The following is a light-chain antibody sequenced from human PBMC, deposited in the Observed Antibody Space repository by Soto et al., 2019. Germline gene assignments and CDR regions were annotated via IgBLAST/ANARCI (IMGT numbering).Light chain of an antibody. J-gene: IGLJ2*01. V-gene: IGLV2-8*01. CDR3: SSYADTNNLV. CDR2: EVN. Sequence: QSALTQPPSASGSPGQSVTISCTGTSSDIGGYNFVSWYQQHPGKAPKLMIDEVNKRPSGVPDRFSGSKSGNTASLTVSRLQAEDEADYYCSSYADTNNLVFGGGTKLTVL. CDR1: SSDIGGYNF.